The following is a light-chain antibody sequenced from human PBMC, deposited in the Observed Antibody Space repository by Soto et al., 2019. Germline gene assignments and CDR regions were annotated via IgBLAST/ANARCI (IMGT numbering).Light chain of an antibody. CDR1: QSVDNF. CDR2: DAS. Sequence: DIVLTQSPATLSSSPGERVTLSCRASQSVDNFLAWYQQKPGQPPRLLIYDASNRASGIPARLSGSGSGTDFTLTISSLEPEDLAIYFCQQSKKWPPITVGQGTRLEI. J-gene: IGKJ5*01. V-gene: IGKV3-11*01. CDR3: QQSKKWPPIT.